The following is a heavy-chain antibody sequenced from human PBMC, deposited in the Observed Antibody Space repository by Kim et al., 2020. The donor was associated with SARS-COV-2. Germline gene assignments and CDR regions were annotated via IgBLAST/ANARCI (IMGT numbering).Heavy chain of an antibody. D-gene: IGHD5-18*01. V-gene: IGHV1-69*01. CDR3: ASNLDTGYFDL. J-gene: IGHJ2*01. CDR2: A. Sequence: ANYAQKFQGRVTITADESTSTAYMELSSLRSEDTAVYYCASNLDTGYFDLWGRGTLVTVSS.